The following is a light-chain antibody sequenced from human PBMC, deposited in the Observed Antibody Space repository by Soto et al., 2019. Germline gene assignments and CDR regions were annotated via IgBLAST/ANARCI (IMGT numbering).Light chain of an antibody. CDR1: QSISRH. Sequence: IQITQSPSSLSASVGDRVTITCRASQSISRHLNWYQQKPGKAPILLIFGASTLQSGVQTSFSGSGSGKDFTLTISSLQPEDFATYYCQQCYSTPRTFGQGNKVDIK. V-gene: IGKV1-39*01. CDR2: GAS. J-gene: IGKJ1*01. CDR3: QQCYSTPRT.